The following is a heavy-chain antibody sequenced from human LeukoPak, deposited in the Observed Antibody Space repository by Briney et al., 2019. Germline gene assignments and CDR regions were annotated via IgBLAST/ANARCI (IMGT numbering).Heavy chain of an antibody. CDR2: LSGSGGST. CDR1: GFTFSGYA. V-gene: IGHV3-23*01. CDR3: ANTPTGYSSSSTNDY. D-gene: IGHD6-13*01. Sequence: GGSLRLSCAASGFTFSGYAMCWVRQAPGKGLEWVSVLSGSGGSTYYADSVKGRFTISRDNSKNTLYLQMNSLGAEDTAVYYCANTPTGYSSSSTNDYWGQGTLVTVSS. J-gene: IGHJ4*02.